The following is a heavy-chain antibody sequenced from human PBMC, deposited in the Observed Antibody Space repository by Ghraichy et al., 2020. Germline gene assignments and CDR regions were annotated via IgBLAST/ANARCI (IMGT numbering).Heavy chain of an antibody. D-gene: IGHD2-21*02. Sequence: LSLTCAASGFTFSSYSMNWVRQAPGKGLEWVSYISSSSTIYYADSVKGRFTISRDNAKNSLYLQMNSLRDEDTTVYYCVGPGDGFDYWGQGTLVTVSS. CDR2: ISSSSTI. V-gene: IGHV3-48*02. CDR3: VGPGDGFDY. CDR1: GFTFSSYS. J-gene: IGHJ4*02.